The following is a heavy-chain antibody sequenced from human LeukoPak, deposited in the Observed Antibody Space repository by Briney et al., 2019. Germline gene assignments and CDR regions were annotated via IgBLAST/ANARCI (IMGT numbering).Heavy chain of an antibody. CDR1: GFIFSSYG. V-gene: IGHV3-30*18. J-gene: IGHJ4*02. D-gene: IGHD5-24*01. Sequence: GRSLRLSCAASGFIFSSYGMHWVRQAPGKGLEWVAVISYDGSNKYYADSVKGRFTISRDNSKNTLYLQMNSLRAEDTAVYYCAKDRDGYEVDYWGQGTLVTVSS. CDR3: AKDRDGYEVDY. CDR2: ISYDGSNK.